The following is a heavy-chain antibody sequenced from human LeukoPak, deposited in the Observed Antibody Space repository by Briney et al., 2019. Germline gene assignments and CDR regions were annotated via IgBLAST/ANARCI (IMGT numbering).Heavy chain of an antibody. V-gene: IGHV3-48*02. CDR1: GFTFSSHS. CDR2: ISSSGSTT. Sequence: PGGSLRLSCAASGFTFSSHSMNWVRQAPGRGLEWVSYISSSGSTTYYADSVKGRFTISRDNSKNSLYLQMNSLRDEDTAVYYCARDPGGRAYYYESSGYYYDYWGQGTLVTVSS. CDR3: ARDPGGRAYYYESSGYYYDY. J-gene: IGHJ4*02. D-gene: IGHD3-22*01.